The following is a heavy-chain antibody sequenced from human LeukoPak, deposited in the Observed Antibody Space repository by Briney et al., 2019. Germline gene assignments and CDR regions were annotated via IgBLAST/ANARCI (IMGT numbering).Heavy chain of an antibody. Sequence: SETLSLTCAVYGGSFSGYYWSWIRQPPGKGLEWIGEINHSGSTNYNPSLKSRVTISVDTSKNQFSLKLSSVTAADSAVYYCARSYGDYITGAYAFDVWGQGTMVTVSS. D-gene: IGHD4-17*01. V-gene: IGHV4-34*01. CDR1: GGSFSGYY. CDR2: INHSGST. J-gene: IGHJ3*01. CDR3: ARSYGDYITGAYAFDV.